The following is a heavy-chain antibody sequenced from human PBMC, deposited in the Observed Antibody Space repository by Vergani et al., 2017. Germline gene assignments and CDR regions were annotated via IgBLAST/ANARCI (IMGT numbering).Heavy chain of an antibody. D-gene: IGHD5-24*01. V-gene: IGHV1-69*04. J-gene: IGHJ4*02. CDR2: IIPILGIA. CDR1: GGPFRIYA. CDR3: ARDHLAIDY. Sequence: QVQLMQSGAEVKKPGSSVKVSCKASGGPFRIYAISWVRQAPGQGLEWMGRIIPILGIANYAQKFQGRVTITADKSTSTAYMELSSLRSEDTAVYYCARDHLAIDYWGQGTLVTVSS.